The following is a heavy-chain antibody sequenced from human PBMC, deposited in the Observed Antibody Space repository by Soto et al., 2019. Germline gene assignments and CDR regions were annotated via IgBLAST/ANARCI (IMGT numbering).Heavy chain of an antibody. CDR1: GFTFSSYA. CDR2: ISNNGGTT. D-gene: IGHD3-16*01. J-gene: IGHJ4*02. CDR3: LMGYFFDY. V-gene: IGHV3-23*01. Sequence: EVQLLESGGGLVQPGGSLRLSCAASGFTFSSYAMSWVRQAPGKGLEWVSTISNNGGTTYDADSVKGRFTISRDNSKNTLYLQMNSLRAEDTAVYYCLMGYFFDYGGQGTLVTVSP.